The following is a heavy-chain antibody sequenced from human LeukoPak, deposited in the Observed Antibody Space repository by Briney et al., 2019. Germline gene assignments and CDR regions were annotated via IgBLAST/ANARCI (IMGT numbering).Heavy chain of an antibody. CDR1: GGSISSYY. Sequence: SETLSLTCTVSGGSISSYYWSWIRQPPGKGLEWIGYIYYSGSTNYNPSLKSRVTISVDTSKNQFSLKLSSVTAADTAVYCCARELMITFGGVIVKAGAFDIWGQGTMVTVSS. CDR2: IYYSGST. D-gene: IGHD3-16*02. J-gene: IGHJ3*02. CDR3: ARELMITFGGVIVKAGAFDI. V-gene: IGHV4-59*01.